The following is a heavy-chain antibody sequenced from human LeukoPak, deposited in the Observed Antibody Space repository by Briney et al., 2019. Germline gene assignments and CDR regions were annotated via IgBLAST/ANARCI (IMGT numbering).Heavy chain of an antibody. CDR2: INNRGGGT. J-gene: IGHJ4*02. D-gene: IGHD1-1*01. Sequence: HPGGSLRLSCTDSGFTFSSFAMSWVRQAPGKGLEWVSGINNRGGGTFYADSVQGRFTISRDDSKNTLYLDMNSLRAEDTAVYYCAGEGAGDSGRYHSYFDHWGQGTLVTVSS. V-gene: IGHV3-23*01. CDR1: GFTFSSFA. CDR3: AGEGAGDSGRYHSYFDH.